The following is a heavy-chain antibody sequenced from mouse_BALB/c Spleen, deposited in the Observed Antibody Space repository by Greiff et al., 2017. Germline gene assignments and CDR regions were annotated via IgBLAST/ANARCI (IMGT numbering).Heavy chain of an antibody. J-gene: IGHJ1*01. CDR2: IYPSDSYT. Sequence: QVQLQQPGAELVRPGASVKLSCKASGYTFTSYWINWVKQRPGQGLEWIGNIYPSDSYTNYNQKFKDKATLTVDKSSSTAYMQLSSPTSEDSAVYYCTRGYDGYYRYFDVWGAGTTVTVSS. D-gene: IGHD2-3*01. CDR3: TRGYDGYYRYFDV. V-gene: IGHV1-69*02. CDR1: GYTFTSYW.